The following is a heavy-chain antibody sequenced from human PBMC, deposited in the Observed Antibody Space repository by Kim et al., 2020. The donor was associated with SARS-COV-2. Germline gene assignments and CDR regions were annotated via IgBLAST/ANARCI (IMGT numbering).Heavy chain of an antibody. CDR2: INHSGST. CDR1: GGSFSGYY. Sequence: SETLSLTCAVYGGSFSGYYWSWIRQPPGKGLEWIGEINHSGSTNYNPSLKSRVTISVDTSKNQFSLKLSSVTAADTAVYYCATGTYYYGSGSYFPTSFYYYGMDVWGQGTTVTVSS. D-gene: IGHD3-10*01. J-gene: IGHJ6*02. V-gene: IGHV4-34*01. CDR3: ATGTYYYGSGSYFPTSFYYYGMDV.